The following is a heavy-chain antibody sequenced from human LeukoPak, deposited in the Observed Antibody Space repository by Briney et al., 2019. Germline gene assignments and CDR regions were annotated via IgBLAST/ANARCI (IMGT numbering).Heavy chain of an antibody. CDR1: DDSISSYY. V-gene: IGHV4-59*01. CDR2: IYYTGST. CDR3: ARGVNSGYSDY. J-gene: IGHJ4*02. D-gene: IGHD1-26*01. Sequence: SETLSLTCTVSDDSISSYYWSWIRQPPGKGLEWIGYIYYTGSTNYNPSLKSRVTISIDMSKNQFSLKLSSVTAADTAVYYCARGVNSGYSDYWGQGNLVTVSS.